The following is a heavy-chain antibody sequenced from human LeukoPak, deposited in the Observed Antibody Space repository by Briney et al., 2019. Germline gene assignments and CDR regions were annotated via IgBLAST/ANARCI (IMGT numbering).Heavy chain of an antibody. CDR1: GFTFSSYS. J-gene: IGHJ4*02. Sequence: GGSLRLSCAASGFTFSSYSMNWVRQAPGRGLEWVSSISSSSSYIYYADSVKGRFTISRDNAKNSLYLQMNSLRAEDTAVYYCASGPYSYGPIDYWGQGTLVTVSS. CDR3: ASGPYSYGPIDY. D-gene: IGHD5-18*01. V-gene: IGHV3-21*01. CDR2: ISSSSSYI.